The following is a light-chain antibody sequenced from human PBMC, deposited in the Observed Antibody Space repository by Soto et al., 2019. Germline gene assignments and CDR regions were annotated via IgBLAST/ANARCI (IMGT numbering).Light chain of an antibody. Sequence: DIGMTQSPRSLPVTPGEPASISCRSSQSLLHSNGYNYLDWYLQKQGQSPQLLIYLGSNRASGVPDRFSGSGSGTDFTLKISRVEAEDVGVYYCMQPLQSWTFGQGTKVDIK. CDR2: LGS. CDR1: QSLLHSNGYNY. V-gene: IGKV2-28*01. CDR3: MQPLQSWT. J-gene: IGKJ1*01.